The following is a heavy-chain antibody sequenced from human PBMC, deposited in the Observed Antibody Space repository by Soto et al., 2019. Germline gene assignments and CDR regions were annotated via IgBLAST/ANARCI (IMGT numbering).Heavy chain of an antibody. CDR1: GFTVSRTY. D-gene: IGHD1-26*01. CDR2: ISDGDRK. V-gene: IGHV3-53*01. J-gene: IGHJ4*02. CDR3: ARGARYSGSHTRDLLGY. Sequence: EVQLVESGGGLIQPVGSLRLSCAASGFTVSRTYMSWVRQAPGKGLEWVSLISDGDRKYYADSVKARFIISRDISKNTLYLQMNSLTAEDTAVYYCARGARYSGSHTRDLLGYWGQGTLVTVSS.